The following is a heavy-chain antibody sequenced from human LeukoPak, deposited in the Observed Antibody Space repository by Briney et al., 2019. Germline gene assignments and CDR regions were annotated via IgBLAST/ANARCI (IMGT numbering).Heavy chain of an antibody. J-gene: IGHJ5*02. CDR2: ISAYNGDT. Sequence: ASVNVSCRASGYIFTSYGFTWVRQAPGQGPDWMGWISAYNGDTDYAHKFQGRVTMTTDTSTSTAYMELRNLRSDDTAVYYCARGQLPQPNWFDPWGQGTLVTVSS. V-gene: IGHV1-18*01. CDR1: GYIFTSYG. CDR3: ARGQLPQPNWFDP. D-gene: IGHD2-2*01.